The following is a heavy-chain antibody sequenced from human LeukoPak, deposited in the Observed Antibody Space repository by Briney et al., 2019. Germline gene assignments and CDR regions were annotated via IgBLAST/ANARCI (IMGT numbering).Heavy chain of an antibody. D-gene: IGHD3-10*01. CDR3: ARSYYGSGSPMNYYMDV. V-gene: IGHV4-59*01. Sequence: SETLSLTCTVSGGSISSYYWSWIRQPPGKGLEWIGYIYYSGSTNYNPSLKSRVTISVDTSKNQFSLKLSSATAADTAVYYCARSYYGSGSPMNYYMDVWGKGTTVTVSS. CDR2: IYYSGST. CDR1: GGSISSYY. J-gene: IGHJ6*03.